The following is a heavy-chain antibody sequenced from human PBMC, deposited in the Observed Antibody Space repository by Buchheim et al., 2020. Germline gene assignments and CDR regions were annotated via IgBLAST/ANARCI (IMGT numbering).Heavy chain of an antibody. CDR1: GGSISSYY. V-gene: IGHV4-59*01. CDR2: IYYSGST. D-gene: IGHD6-13*01. CDR3: ARGNSSSWYQFYYYYGMDV. J-gene: IGHJ6*02. Sequence: QVQLQESGPGLVKPSETLSLTCTASGGSISSYYWSWIRQPPGKGLEWIGYIYYSGSTNYNPSLKSRVTISVDTSKNQFSLKLSSVTAADTAVYYCARGNSSSWYQFYYYYGMDVWGQGST.